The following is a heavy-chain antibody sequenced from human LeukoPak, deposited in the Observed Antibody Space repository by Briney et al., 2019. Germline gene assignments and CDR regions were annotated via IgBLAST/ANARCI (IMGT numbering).Heavy chain of an antibody. Sequence: SETLSLTCTVSGGSISSSSYYWGWIRQPPGKGLEWIGSIYYSGSTYYNPSLKSRVTISVDTSKNQFSLKLSSVTAADTAVYYCARVDYSNYGYYFDYWGQGTLVTVSS. CDR3: ARVDYSNYGYYFDY. D-gene: IGHD4-11*01. V-gene: IGHV4-39*01. CDR1: GGSISSSSYY. CDR2: IYYSGST. J-gene: IGHJ4*02.